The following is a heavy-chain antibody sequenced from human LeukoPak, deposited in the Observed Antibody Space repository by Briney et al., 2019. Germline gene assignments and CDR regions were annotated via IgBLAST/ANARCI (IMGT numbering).Heavy chain of an antibody. CDR3: AWHGSGIAVARTVWGFWR. CDR1: GYSFSSYW. J-gene: IGHJ4*02. D-gene: IGHD6-19*01. Sequence: GESLKISCKGFGYSFSSYWIGWVRQMPGKGLEWMGIIYPGDSDTRYSPSFQGQVTISADKSISTAYLQWSSLKASDTAMYYCAWHGSGIAVARTVWGFWRWGQVALVT. V-gene: IGHV5-51*03. CDR2: IYPGDSDT.